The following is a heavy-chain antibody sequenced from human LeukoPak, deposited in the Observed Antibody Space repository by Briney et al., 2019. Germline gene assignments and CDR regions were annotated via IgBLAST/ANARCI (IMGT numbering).Heavy chain of an antibody. J-gene: IGHJ4*02. CDR2: ISGSDGST. V-gene: IGHV3-23*01. CDR1: GFTFSGYG. Sequence: GGSLRLSCAASGFTFSGYGMSWVRQAPGKGLEWVSVISGSDGSTYYADSVKGRFTISRDNSRNTLYVQMNSLRTEDTAVYYCANKYTGSPVNYWGQGTLVTVSS. D-gene: IGHD1-26*01. CDR3: ANKYTGSPVNY.